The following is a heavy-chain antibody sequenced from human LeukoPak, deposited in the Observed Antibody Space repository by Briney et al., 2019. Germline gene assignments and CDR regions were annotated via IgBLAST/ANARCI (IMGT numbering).Heavy chain of an antibody. V-gene: IGHV4-34*01. CDR3: ARGGGSGWHDY. CDR2: INHSGST. D-gene: IGHD6-19*01. J-gene: IGHJ4*02. Sequence: PSETLSLTCAVYGGSFSGYYWSWIRQPPGKGLEWIGEINHSGSTNYNPSLKGRVTISVDTSKNQFSLKLSSVTAADTAVYYCARGGGSGWHDYWGQGTLVTVSS. CDR1: GGSFSGYY.